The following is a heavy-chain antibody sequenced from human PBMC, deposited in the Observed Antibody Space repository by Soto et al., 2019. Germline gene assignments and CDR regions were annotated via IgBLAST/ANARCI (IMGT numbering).Heavy chain of an antibody. J-gene: IGHJ4*02. CDR2: ITSSSTYI. CDR3: ARDLLEGYGHARQPDY. Sequence: GGSLRPSCVASGFTFRAYSMSWARQAQGQGLEWVSSITSSSTYIYYKRSVEGRFTISRDDAKNSLHLQMNSLRAEDTVVYYCARDLLEGYGHARQPDYWGQGTLVTVSS. V-gene: IGHV3-21*06. CDR1: GFTFRAYS. D-gene: IGHD5-18*01.